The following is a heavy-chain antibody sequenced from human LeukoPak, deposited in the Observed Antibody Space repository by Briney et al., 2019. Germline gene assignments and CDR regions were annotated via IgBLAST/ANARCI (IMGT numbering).Heavy chain of an antibody. V-gene: IGHV3-7*01. J-gene: IGHJ6*03. CDR1: GFTFSRHW. CDR2: INPDGSEK. Sequence: GGSLRLSCAASGFTFSRHWMSWVRQAPGKGLEWVASINPDGSEKYYVDSVKGRFTISRDNTKNSLYLQMNSLRAEDTAVYYCARVGTPMVTIVAPYYMDVWGKGTTVTVSS. D-gene: IGHD5-18*01. CDR3: ARVGTPMVTIVAPYYMDV.